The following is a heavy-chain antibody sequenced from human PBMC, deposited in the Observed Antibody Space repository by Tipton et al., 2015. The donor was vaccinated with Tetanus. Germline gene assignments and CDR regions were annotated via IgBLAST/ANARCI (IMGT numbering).Heavy chain of an antibody. CDR3: ARGSGELSFARAGFDY. Sequence: TLSLTCTVSGGSISSGGYYWSWIRQHPGKGLEWIEYIYYSGSTYYNPSLKSRVTISVDTSKNQFSLKLSSVTAADTAVYYCARGSGELSFARAGFDYWGQGTLVTVSS. CDR1: GGSISSGGYY. V-gene: IGHV4-31*03. D-gene: IGHD3-16*02. J-gene: IGHJ4*02. CDR2: IYYSGST.